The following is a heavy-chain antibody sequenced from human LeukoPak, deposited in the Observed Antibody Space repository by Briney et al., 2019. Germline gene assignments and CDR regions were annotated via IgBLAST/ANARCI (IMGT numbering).Heavy chain of an antibody. J-gene: IGHJ4*02. CDR2: IRYDGSNK. V-gene: IGHV3-30*02. CDR3: AKDLGYDSSGHDY. D-gene: IGHD3-22*01. Sequence: GGSLRLSCAASGFTFSSYGMHWVRQAPGKGLEWVAFIRYDGSNKYYADSVKGRFTISRDNSKNTLYLQMNSLRAEDTAVYYCAKDLGYDSSGHDYWGQGTLVTVSS. CDR1: GFTFSSYG.